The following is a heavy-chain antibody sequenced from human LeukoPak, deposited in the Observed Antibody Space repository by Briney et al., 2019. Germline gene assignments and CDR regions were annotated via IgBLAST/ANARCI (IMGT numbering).Heavy chain of an antibody. CDR2: INPNSGGT. CDR1: GYTFTSYD. D-gene: IGHD6-6*01. V-gene: IGHV1-2*02. Sequence: ASVKVSCKASGYTFTSYDINWVRQATGQGLEWMGWINPNSGGTNYAQKFQGRVTMTRDTSISTAYMELSRLRSDDTAVYYCARDFGSSSPGWFDPWGQGTLVTVSS. CDR3: ARDFGSSSPGWFDP. J-gene: IGHJ5*02.